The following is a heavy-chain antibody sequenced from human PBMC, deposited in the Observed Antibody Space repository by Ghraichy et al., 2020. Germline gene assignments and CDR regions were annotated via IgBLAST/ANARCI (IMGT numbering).Heavy chain of an antibody. V-gene: IGHV4-34*01. J-gene: IGHJ5*02. CDR2: INHSGST. CDR1: GGSFSGYY. CDR3: ARRALLWFGELLYNWFDP. D-gene: IGHD3-10*01. Sequence: ETLSLTCAVYGGSFSGYYWSWIRQPPGKGLEWIGEINHSGSTNYNPSLKSRVTISVDTSKNQFSLKLSSVTAADTAVYYCARRALLWFGELLYNWFDPWGQGTLVTVSS.